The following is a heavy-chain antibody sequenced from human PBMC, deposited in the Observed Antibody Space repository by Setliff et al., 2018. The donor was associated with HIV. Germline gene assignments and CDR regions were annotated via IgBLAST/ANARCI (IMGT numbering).Heavy chain of an antibody. D-gene: IGHD3-10*01. V-gene: IGHV3-7*01. CDR3: ARKFRPGHGVDV. Sequence: GGSLRLSCVASRFTFNDYWMSWVRQAPGKGLEWVANIDRDGSETNYVDSVKGRFTIFRDNAKSSMYLQMNSLRAEDTAIYYRARKFRPGHGVDVWGQGTTVTVPS. CDR1: RFTFNDYW. J-gene: IGHJ6*02. CDR2: IDRDGSET.